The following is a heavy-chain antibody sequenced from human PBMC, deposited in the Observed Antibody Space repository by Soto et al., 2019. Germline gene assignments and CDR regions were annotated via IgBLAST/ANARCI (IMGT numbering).Heavy chain of an antibody. CDR2: ISAYNGNT. CDR3: ARDRADYGDKPIDY. J-gene: IGHJ4*02. D-gene: IGHD4-17*01. V-gene: IGHV1-18*01. Sequence: ASVKVSCKARVDAFASYGSSCVRQAHGQGLEWMGWISAYNGNTNYAQKLQGRVTMTTDTSTSTAYMELRSLRSDDTAVYYCARDRADYGDKPIDYRGQGTLVTVSS. CDR1: VDAFASYG.